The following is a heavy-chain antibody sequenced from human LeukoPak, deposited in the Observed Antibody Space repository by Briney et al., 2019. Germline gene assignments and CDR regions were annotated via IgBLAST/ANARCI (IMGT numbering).Heavy chain of an antibody. D-gene: IGHD2-2*01. CDR2: INWNGDST. CDR1: GFTFDDYG. V-gene: IGHV3-20*04. CDR3: AREGCSSTSYTRDCAFDI. J-gene: IGHJ3*02. Sequence: GGSLRLSCAASGFTFDDYGMSWVRQAPGKGLEWVSVINWNGDSTSYSDSVKGRFTISRDNAKKSLYLQMKSLRAEDTALYYCAREGCSSTSYTRDCAFDIWGQGTMVTVSS.